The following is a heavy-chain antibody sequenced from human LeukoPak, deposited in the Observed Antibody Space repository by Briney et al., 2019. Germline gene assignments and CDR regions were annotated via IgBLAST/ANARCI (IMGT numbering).Heavy chain of an antibody. CDR3: AKYGSCSSTSCYAYYYYYYMDV. D-gene: IGHD2-2*01. Sequence: PGGSLRLSCAASGFTFSSYARSWVRQAPGKGLEWVSAISGSGGSTYYADSVKGRFTISRDNSKNTLYLQMNSLRAEDTAVYYCAKYGSCSSTSCYAYYYYYYMDVWGKGTTVTVSS. CDR2: ISGSGGST. J-gene: IGHJ6*03. V-gene: IGHV3-23*01. CDR1: GFTFSSYA.